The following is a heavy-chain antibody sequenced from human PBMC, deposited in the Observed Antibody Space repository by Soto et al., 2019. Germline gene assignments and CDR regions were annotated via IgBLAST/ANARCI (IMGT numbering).Heavy chain of an antibody. D-gene: IGHD5-18*01. CDR3: GREGRHTAMFSGFDY. J-gene: IGHJ4*02. Sequence: QVDLVESGGGVVQPGESLRLSCATSGFTFSEDAMHWVRQAPGKGLEWVAVIWYDGSKKHYADSVKGRFTISRDNSKNTLSLQMNSRTAEDTALYWCGREGRHTAMFSGFDYWGQGTRVTASS. CDR2: IWYDGSKK. CDR1: GFTFSEDA. V-gene: IGHV3-33*01.